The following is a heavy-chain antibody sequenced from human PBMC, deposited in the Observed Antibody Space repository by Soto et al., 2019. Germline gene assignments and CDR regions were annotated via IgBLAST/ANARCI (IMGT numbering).Heavy chain of an antibody. CDR2: INYSGTT. J-gene: IGHJ6*02. CDR1: GGSFSSDSFI. V-gene: IGHV4-31*03. D-gene: IGHD1-26*01. Sequence: SETLSLTCSVSGGSFSSDSFIWSWVRQFPGKGLEWIGYINYSGTTYYNPSLRSRITMSVDTSKNQFSLNLSSVTAADTAVYYCARDHKWDGMDVWGQGTTVTV. CDR3: ARDHKWDGMDV.